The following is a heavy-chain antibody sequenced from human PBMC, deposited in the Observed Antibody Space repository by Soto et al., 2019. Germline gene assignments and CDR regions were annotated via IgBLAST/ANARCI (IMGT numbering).Heavy chain of an antibody. CDR3: VRGSNHRLYCSGGSCYLS. CDR1: GGSISSGGYY. D-gene: IGHD2-15*01. Sequence: QVQLQESGPGLVKPSQTLSLTCTVSGGSISSGGYYWSWIRQHPGKGLEWIGYIYYSGSTYYNPSLKSRVTISVDTSKNQFSLKLSSVTAADTAVYYCVRGSNHRLYCSGGSCYLSWGQGTLVTVSS. J-gene: IGHJ4*02. CDR2: IYYSGST. V-gene: IGHV4-31*03.